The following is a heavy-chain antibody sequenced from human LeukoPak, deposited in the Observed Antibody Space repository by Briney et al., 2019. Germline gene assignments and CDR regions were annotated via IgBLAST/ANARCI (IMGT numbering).Heavy chain of an antibody. CDR3: ARDSGSWYGRYYYYYGMDV. CDR2: MNPNSGNT. CDR1: GYTFTSYD. Sequence: ASVKVSCKASGYTFTSYDINWVRQATGQGLEWMGWMNPNSGNTGYAQKFQGRVTMTRNTSISTAYMELSSLRSEDTAVYYCARDSGSWYGRYYYYYGMDVWGQGTTVTVSS. D-gene: IGHD6-13*01. V-gene: IGHV1-8*01. J-gene: IGHJ6*02.